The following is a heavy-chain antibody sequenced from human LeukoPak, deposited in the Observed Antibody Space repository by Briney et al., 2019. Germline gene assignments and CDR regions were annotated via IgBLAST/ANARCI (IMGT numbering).Heavy chain of an antibody. J-gene: IGHJ6*02. Sequence: GGSLRLSCTGSGFTISSYWMSWVRQAPGKGLEWVANIKQDGSEKYYVDSVKGRFIISRDNAKNSLYLQMNSLRVEDTAVYYCARGFRVLDVWGQGTTVTVSS. CDR3: ARGFRVLDV. V-gene: IGHV3-7*01. CDR2: IKQDGSEK. D-gene: IGHD6-13*01. CDR1: GFTISSYW.